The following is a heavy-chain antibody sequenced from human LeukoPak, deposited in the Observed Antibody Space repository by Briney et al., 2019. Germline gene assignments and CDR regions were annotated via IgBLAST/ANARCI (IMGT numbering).Heavy chain of an antibody. V-gene: IGHV3-20*01. CDR2: INWNGGSI. CDR3: ARRSNRYSYGSNFDY. CDR1: GFTFGDYG. Sequence: PGGSLRLSCAASGFTFGDYGMTWVRQAPGKGLELVSGINWNGGSIAYADSVKGRFTVSRDNAKNSLYLHMNSLRAEDTAFYHCARRSNRYSYGSNFDYWGQRTLVTVSS. J-gene: IGHJ4*02. D-gene: IGHD5-18*01.